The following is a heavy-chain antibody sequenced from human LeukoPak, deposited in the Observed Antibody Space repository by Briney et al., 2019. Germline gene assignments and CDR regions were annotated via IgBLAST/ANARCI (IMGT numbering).Heavy chain of an antibody. Sequence: GGSLRLSCAASGFTFSSYAMHWVRQAPGKGLEWAAVISYDGSNKYYADSVKGRFTISRDNSKNTLYLQMNSLRAEDTAVYYCARDWVTTDYWGQGTLVTVSS. CDR1: GFTFSSYA. CDR2: ISYDGSNK. D-gene: IGHD1-14*01. V-gene: IGHV3-30-3*01. CDR3: ARDWVTTDY. J-gene: IGHJ4*02.